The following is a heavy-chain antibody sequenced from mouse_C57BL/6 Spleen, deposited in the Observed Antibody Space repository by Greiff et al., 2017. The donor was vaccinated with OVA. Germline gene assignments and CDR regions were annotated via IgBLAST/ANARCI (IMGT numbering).Heavy chain of an antibody. Sequence: VQLQQSGPVLVKPGASVKMSCKASGYTFTDYYMNWVKQSHGKSLEWIGVINPYNGGTSYNQKFKGKATLTVDKSSSTAYMELDSLTSEDSAVYYCALYDYLFAYWGQGTLVTVSA. CDR2: INPYNGGT. CDR3: ALYDYLFAY. J-gene: IGHJ3*01. D-gene: IGHD2-4*01. V-gene: IGHV1-19*01. CDR1: GYTFTDYY.